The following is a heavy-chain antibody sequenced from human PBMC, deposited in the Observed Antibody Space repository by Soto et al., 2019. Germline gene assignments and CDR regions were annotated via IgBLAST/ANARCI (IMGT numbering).Heavy chain of an antibody. D-gene: IGHD3-22*01. Sequence: QVQLVESGGGVVQPGRSLRLSCAASGFTFSSYGMHWVRQAPGKGLEWVAVISYDGSNKYYADSVKGRFTISRDNSKNTLYLQMNSLRADDTAVYYCAKDPDSSGYYYYYYYGMDVWGQGTTVTVSS. CDR2: ISYDGSNK. CDR1: GFTFSSYG. V-gene: IGHV3-30*18. J-gene: IGHJ6*02. CDR3: AKDPDSSGYYYYYYYGMDV.